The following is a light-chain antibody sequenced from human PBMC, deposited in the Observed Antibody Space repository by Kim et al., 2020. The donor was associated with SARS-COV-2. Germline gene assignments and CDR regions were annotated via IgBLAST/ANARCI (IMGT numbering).Light chain of an antibody. J-gene: IGKJ4*01. CDR3: QQYGSSPLT. CDR1: QSVSSSY. V-gene: IGKV3-20*01. Sequence: SPGERATLTGRASQSVSSSYLAWYQQKLGQAPRLLIEGASSRATGIPDRFSGSGSGTDFTLASSRLETKDFAVYYCQQYGSSPLTFGGGTKVDIK. CDR2: GAS.